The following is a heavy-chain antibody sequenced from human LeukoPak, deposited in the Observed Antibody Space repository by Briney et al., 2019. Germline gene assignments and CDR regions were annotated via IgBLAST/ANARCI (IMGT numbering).Heavy chain of an antibody. J-gene: IGHJ4*02. CDR1: GGTFSSYA. CDR3: ARGVVGATTGAYSFDY. CDR2: IIPIFGTA. D-gene: IGHD1-26*01. V-gene: IGHV1-69*01. Sequence: SVKVSFTASGGTFSSYAISWVRQAPGQGLEWMGGIIPIFGTANYAQKFQGRVTIIADESTSTAYMELSSLRSEDTAVYYCARGVVGATTGAYSFDYWGRGTLVTVSS.